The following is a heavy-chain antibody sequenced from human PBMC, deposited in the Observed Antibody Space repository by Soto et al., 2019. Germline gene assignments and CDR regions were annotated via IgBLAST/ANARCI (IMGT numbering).Heavy chain of an antibody. J-gene: IGHJ1*01. CDR3: ARQVIAAAGTGYFQH. Sequence: SETLSLTCTVSGGSISSISYYWGWIRQPPGKGLEYIGNIHYTGNTFYNASLKSRVTISVGTSKNQVSLKLRSVTAADTAVYYRARQVIAAAGTGYFQHWGQGAPVTSPQ. CDR2: IHYTGNT. CDR1: GGSISSISYY. V-gene: IGHV4-39*01. D-gene: IGHD6-13*01.